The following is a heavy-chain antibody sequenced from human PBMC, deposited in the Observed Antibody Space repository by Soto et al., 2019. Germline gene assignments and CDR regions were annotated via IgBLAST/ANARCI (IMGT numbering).Heavy chain of an antibody. J-gene: IGHJ5*02. D-gene: IGHD1-1*01. CDR1: GYTLTNYG. CDR3: VRDWQLSP. CDR2: ISGHNCNS. Sequence: QVQLVQSGDEVKKTGASVKVSCRASGYTLTNYGISWVRQAPGQGLFWMGWISGHNCNSLYAQNVPGRLTLTIDTSTNTAYMALMSLIIDAPAMYYCVRDWQLSPRGQGTLVTVSS. V-gene: IGHV1-18*01.